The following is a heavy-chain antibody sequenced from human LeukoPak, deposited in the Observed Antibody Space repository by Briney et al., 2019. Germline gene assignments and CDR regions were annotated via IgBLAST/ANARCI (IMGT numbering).Heavy chain of an antibody. CDR3: ARDRSGSYPNWFDP. D-gene: IGHD3-10*01. CDR2: IRGSGGST. CDR1: GFTFSSFA. J-gene: IGHJ5*02. Sequence: PGGSLRLSCAASGFTFSSFAMSWVRQAPGKGLEWVSAIRGSGGSTNYADSVKGRYTISRDNSKNTMYLQMNSLRAEDTALYYCARDRSGSYPNWFDPWGQGTLVTVSS. V-gene: IGHV3-23*01.